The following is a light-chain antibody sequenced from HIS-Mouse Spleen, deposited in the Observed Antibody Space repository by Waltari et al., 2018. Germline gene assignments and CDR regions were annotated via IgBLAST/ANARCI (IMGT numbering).Light chain of an antibody. CDR3: YSTDSSGNHRV. V-gene: IGLV3-10*01. CDR1: ALPKKY. J-gene: IGLJ2*01. CDR2: EDS. Sequence: SYELTQPPSVSVSPGQTARITCSGDALPKKYAYWYQQKSGQAPVLVIYEDSKRPSGIPEGFSGSSSTMATLTISGAQVEDEADYYCYSTDSSGNHRVFGGGTKLTVL.